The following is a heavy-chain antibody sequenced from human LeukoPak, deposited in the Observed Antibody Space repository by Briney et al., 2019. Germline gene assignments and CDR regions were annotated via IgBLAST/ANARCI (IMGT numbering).Heavy chain of an antibody. V-gene: IGHV5-51*01. J-gene: IGHJ4*02. CDR1: GYRFPNYW. CDR3: AIGGDSSTGCYRCFNY. CDR2: IYPGDSDT. Sequence: LGESLKISCKGSGYRFPNYWSGWVRQMPGKRLEWMGLIYPGDSDTRYSPSFQGQVTISADKSIGTAYLQWSSLKSSDTAMYYCAIGGDSSTGCYRCFNYWGQGTLVTVSS. D-gene: IGHD2-2*02.